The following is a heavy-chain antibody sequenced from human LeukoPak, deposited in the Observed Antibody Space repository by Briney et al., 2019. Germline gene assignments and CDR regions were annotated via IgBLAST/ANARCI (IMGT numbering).Heavy chain of an antibody. D-gene: IGHD7-27*01. CDR1: GGSISSYY. J-gene: IGHJ5*02. CDR3: ARLTNWENWFDP. V-gene: IGHV4-59*12. CDR2: IYYSGST. Sequence: SETLSLTCTVSGGSISSYYWSWIRQPPGKGLEWIGYIYYSGSTNYNPSLKSRVTISVDTSKNQFSLKLSSVTAADTAVYYCARLTNWENWFDPWGQGTLVTVSS.